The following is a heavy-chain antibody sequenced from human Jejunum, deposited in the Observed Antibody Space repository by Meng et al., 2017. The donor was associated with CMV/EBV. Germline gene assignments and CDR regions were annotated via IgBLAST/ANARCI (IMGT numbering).Heavy chain of an antibody. Sequence: IFRSYWMSWVRQAPGKGLEWVANIKQDGGEKNYVDSVKGRFSISRDDAKNSLYLQMNSLRAEDTAVYYCARDRYTTSTDLYYGMDVWGQGTTVTVSS. CDR1: IFRSYW. CDR3: ARDRYTTSTDLYYGMDV. CDR2: IKQDGGEK. V-gene: IGHV3-7*01. D-gene: IGHD3-16*02. J-gene: IGHJ6*02.